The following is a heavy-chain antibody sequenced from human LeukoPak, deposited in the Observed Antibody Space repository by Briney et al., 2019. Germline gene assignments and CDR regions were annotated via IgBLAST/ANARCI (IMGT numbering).Heavy chain of an antibody. J-gene: IGHJ1*01. CDR1: GGSISSYY. D-gene: IGHD1-26*01. Sequence: SETLSLTCTVSGGSISSYYWSWIRQPPGEGLEWIGYIYYTGSTNYNPSLKSRVTISVDPSKNQFSLELTSVTAADTAVYYCARGGDVGSYTYFQPWGQGTLVSVSS. CDR2: IYYTGST. CDR3: ARGGDVGSYTYFQP. V-gene: IGHV4-59*01.